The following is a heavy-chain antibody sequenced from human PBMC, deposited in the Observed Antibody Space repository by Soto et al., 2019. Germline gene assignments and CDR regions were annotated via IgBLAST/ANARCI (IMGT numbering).Heavy chain of an antibody. V-gene: IGHV3-33*01. CDR2: IWYDGSNK. D-gene: IGHD3-10*01. CDR1: GFTFSSYG. CDR3: ARERSYYGSGSYYRAQYYFDY. Sequence: QVQLVESGGGVVQPGRSLRLSCAASGFTFSSYGMHWVRQAPGKGLEWVAVIWYDGSNKYYADSVKGRFTISRDNSKKTRYLQMNSLRAEDTAVYYCARERSYYGSGSYYRAQYYFDYWGQGTLVTVSS. J-gene: IGHJ4*02.